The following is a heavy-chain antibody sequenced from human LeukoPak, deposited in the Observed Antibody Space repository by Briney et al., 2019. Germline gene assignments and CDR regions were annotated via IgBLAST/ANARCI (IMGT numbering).Heavy chain of an antibody. CDR3: ARHGPYSYGYPLGY. D-gene: IGHD5-18*01. V-gene: IGHV4-4*09. Sequence: SETLSLTCTVSGGSISSYYWSWIRPPPGKGLEWIGYIYISGSTNYNPSLKSRVTISVDTSKNQFSLKLSSVTAADTAVYYCARHGPYSYGYPLGYWGQGTLVTVSS. CDR2: IYISGST. CDR1: GGSISSYY. J-gene: IGHJ4*02.